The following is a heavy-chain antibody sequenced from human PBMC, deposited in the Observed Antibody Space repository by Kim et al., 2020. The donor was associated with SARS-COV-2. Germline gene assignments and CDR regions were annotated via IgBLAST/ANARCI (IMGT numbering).Heavy chain of an antibody. V-gene: IGHV4-31*03. J-gene: IGHJ5*02. D-gene: IGHD3-10*01. CDR3: AGVPGSGSYKNWFDP. CDR2: IYDSGST. CDR1: GGSISSGGYY. Sequence: SETLSLTCTVSGGSISSGGYYWSWIRQHPGKDLEWIGCIYDSGSTYYNPSLKSRVTISVDTYKNQFSLKLSFVTAAATAVYYGAGVPGSGSYKNWFDPWG.